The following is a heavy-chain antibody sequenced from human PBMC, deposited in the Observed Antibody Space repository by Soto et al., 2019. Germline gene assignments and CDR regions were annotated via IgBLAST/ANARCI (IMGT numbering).Heavy chain of an antibody. V-gene: IGHV3-74*01. CDR3: TVDRTRRHDY. J-gene: IGHJ4*01. Sequence: HPGGSLRHSCVASAFTFRNYGMHWVGQAPGKGLVWVSRINRDSSTTTYADSVPGRFTISRDNAQNTLYLQMNSLRDEDTAVYYSTVDRTRRHDYLGQGVRVPDSS. CDR2: INRDSSTT. CDR1: AFTFRNYG.